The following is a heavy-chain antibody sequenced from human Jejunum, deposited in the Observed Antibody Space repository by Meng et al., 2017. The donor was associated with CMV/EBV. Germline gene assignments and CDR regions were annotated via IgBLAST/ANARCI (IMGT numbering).Heavy chain of an antibody. CDR3: AKDGANYDLWQYGMDV. V-gene: IGHV3-30*02. CDR2: ISYDGTNK. D-gene: IGHD3-3*01. Sequence: FIFNSCGRHWVRQAPGKGLEWVSFISYDGTNKYYADSVKGRFSISRDNSKNTLYLQMSSLRADDTSVYYCAKDGANYDLWQYGMDVWGQGTTVTVSS. CDR1: FIFNSCG. J-gene: IGHJ6*02.